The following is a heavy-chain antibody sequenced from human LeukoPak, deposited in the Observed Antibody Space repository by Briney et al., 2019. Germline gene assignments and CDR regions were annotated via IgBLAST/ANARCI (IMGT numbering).Heavy chain of an antibody. Sequence: SVKVSCKASGGTFSSYAISWVRQAPGQGLEWMGGIIPIFGTANYAQKFQGRVTITADKSTSTAYMELSSLRSEDTAVYYCARNVGYSYGFDYYYYMDVWGKGTTVTVSS. D-gene: IGHD5-18*01. V-gene: IGHV1-69*06. CDR1: GGTFSSYA. CDR2: IIPIFGTA. CDR3: ARNVGYSYGFDYYYYMDV. J-gene: IGHJ6*03.